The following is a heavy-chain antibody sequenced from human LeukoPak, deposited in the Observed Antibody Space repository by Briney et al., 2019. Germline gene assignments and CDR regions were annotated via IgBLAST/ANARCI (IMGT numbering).Heavy chain of an antibody. CDR3: AKASGSDY. D-gene: IGHD1-26*01. CDR2: ISYDGSKK. Sequence: GGSLTLSCAASGFTFSSYRMHWVRQAPGKGLEGVAVISYDGSKKYYADSVRGRFTISRDNSKNTLYLQMNSLRAEDTAVYQCAKASGSDYWGQGTLVTVSS. V-gene: IGHV3-30*18. J-gene: IGHJ4*02. CDR1: GFTFSSYR.